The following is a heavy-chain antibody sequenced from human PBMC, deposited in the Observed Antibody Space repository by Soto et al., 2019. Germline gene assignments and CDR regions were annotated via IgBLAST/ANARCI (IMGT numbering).Heavy chain of an antibody. CDR2: IIPIFGTA. V-gene: IGHV1-69*06. CDR3: ARDGGSSWYRGNSNWFDP. CDR1: GGTFSSYA. D-gene: IGHD6-13*01. J-gene: IGHJ5*02. Sequence: SVKVSCKASGGTFSSYAISWVRQAPGQGLEWMGGIIPIFGTANYAQKFQGRVTITVDKSTSTAYMELSSLRSEDTAVYYCARDGGSSWYRGNSNWFDPWGQGTLVTVSS.